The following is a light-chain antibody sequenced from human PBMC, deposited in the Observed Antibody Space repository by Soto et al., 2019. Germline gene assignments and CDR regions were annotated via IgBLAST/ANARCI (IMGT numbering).Light chain of an antibody. Sequence: DIVMTQSPATLSVSPGERVTLSCRASQSVSRNLAWYQQKPGQPPRLLIFGASTRANGIPARFSGSGSGTEFTLTISSLQSEDFAVYYCQQDKSWPPITFGQGTRLEV. CDR1: QSVSRN. CDR3: QQDKSWPPIT. J-gene: IGKJ5*01. CDR2: GAS. V-gene: IGKV3D-15*01.